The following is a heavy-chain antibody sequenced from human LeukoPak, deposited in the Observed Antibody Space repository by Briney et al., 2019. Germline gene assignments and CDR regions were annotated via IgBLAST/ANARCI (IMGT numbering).Heavy chain of an antibody. CDR1: GFIFSHYG. V-gene: IGHV3-33*05. CDR2: IQNDASTR. D-gene: IGHD2-21*01. J-gene: IGHJ4*02. CDR3: ARELSQIVWGGLDY. Sequence: GGSLRLSCTASGFIFSHYGMHWVRQAPGKGLEWVAVIQNDASTRNYVDSVKGRFTISRVNSENTVFLQMDSLRVEDTAVYYCARELSQIVWGGLDYGGQGTLVSVSS.